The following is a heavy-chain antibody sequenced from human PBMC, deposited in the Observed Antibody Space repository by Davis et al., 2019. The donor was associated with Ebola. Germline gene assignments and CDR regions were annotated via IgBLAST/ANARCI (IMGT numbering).Heavy chain of an antibody. CDR2: ITGSGGST. CDR1: GFTFSSYA. D-gene: IGHD3-22*01. J-gene: IGHJ4*02. V-gene: IGHV3-23*01. Sequence: GESLKISCAASGFTFSSYAISWVRQAPGKGLEWVSVITGSGGSTNYADSVKGRFTISRDNSKNTLYLQMNSLRAEDTAVYYCAKGRGDSSGYYVFDYWGQGTLVTVSS. CDR3: AKGRGDSSGYYVFDY.